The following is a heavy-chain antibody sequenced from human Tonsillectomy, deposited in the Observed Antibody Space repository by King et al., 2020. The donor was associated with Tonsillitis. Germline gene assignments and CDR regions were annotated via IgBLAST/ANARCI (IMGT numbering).Heavy chain of an antibody. CDR2: IHHSGST. CDR1: GGSISTDY. Sequence: QVQLQESGPGLVKPSETLSLTCTVSGGSISTDYWSWIRQPPGKGLEWIGYIHHSGSTVYNPSLKSRVTISLGTSKNQFSLRLSSVTAADTAVYYCARVPGGPPAMPASWFDPWGQGALVPVSS. D-gene: IGHD2-2*01. J-gene: IGHJ5*02. V-gene: IGHV4-59*01. CDR3: ARVPGGPPAMPASWFDP.